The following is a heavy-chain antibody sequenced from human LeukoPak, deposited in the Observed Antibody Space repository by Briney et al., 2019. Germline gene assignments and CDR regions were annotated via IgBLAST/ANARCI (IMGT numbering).Heavy chain of an antibody. CDR2: INEDGSET. CDR3: GVDY. Sequence: GGSLRLSCAASGFTFNRYWMSWVRQAPGKGLEWVANINEDGSETYYVDSVEGRFTFSRDNAKNSLHLEMNSLRAEDTAVYYCGVDYWGQGTLVIVSS. V-gene: IGHV3-7*01. CDR1: GFTFNRYW. J-gene: IGHJ4*02.